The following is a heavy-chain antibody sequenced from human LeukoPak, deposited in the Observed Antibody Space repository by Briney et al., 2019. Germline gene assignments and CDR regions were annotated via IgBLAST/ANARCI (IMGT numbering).Heavy chain of an antibody. CDR3: TRDQTPYY. CDR1: GFTFGDYA. V-gene: IGHV3-49*04. CDR2: ISSEAYGGTP. J-gene: IGHJ4*02. Sequence: GGSLRLSCTASGFTFGDYAMTWVRQAPGKGLEWVGFISSEAYGGTPEYAASVKGRFTISRDDSKSIAYLQMNSLKTEGTAVYYCTRDQTPYYWGQGTLVTVSS.